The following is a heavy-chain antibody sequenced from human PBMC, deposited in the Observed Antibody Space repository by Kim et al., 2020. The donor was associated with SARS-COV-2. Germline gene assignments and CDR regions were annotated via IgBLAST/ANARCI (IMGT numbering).Heavy chain of an antibody. J-gene: IGHJ6*02. D-gene: IGHD2-21*01. CDR2: IKSDGTTI. Sequence: GGSLRLSCAASGFTFSTESMHWVRQAPGKGLEWVSYIKSDGTTIYYADSVKGRFTISRDNGKNTLYLQMNSLRAEDTAVYYCARGYCFGMVVLGHGTTGT. V-gene: IGHV3-48*01. CDR3: ARGYCFGMVV. CDR1: GFTFSTES.